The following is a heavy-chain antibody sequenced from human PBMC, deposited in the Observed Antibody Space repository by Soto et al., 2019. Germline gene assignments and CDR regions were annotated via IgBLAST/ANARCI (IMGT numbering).Heavy chain of an antibody. D-gene: IGHD3-10*02. V-gene: IGHV1-3*01. CDR2: INAGNGNT. Sequence: ASVKVSCKASGYTFNSHAIHWVRQAPGQRPEWLGWINAGNGNTYYSEKFEGRVTFTRGTAATTVNMELTSLTSEDTAIYYCGRDQSGIGYYVDWFDPWGQGTLVTVSS. J-gene: IGHJ5*02. CDR3: GRDQSGIGYYVDWFDP. CDR1: GYTFNSHA.